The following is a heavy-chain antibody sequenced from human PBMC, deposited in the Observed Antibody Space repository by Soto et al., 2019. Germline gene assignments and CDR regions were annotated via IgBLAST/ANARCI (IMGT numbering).Heavy chain of an antibody. D-gene: IGHD1-26*01. Sequence: SETLSLTCAVYGYSISSSKWWGWIRQPPGKVLEWIGYIYYSGTTYYNPSLKSRVTMSVDTSKNQFSLKLTSVTAVDTAVYYCARREIQGPIDYWGQGTLVTVSS. CDR1: GYSISSSKW. CDR3: ARREIQGPIDY. V-gene: IGHV4-28*01. CDR2: IYYSGTT. J-gene: IGHJ4*02.